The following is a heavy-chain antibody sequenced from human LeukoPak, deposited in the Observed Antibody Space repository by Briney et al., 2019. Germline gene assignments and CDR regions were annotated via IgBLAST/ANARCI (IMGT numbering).Heavy chain of an antibody. Sequence: PSETLSLTCTVSGGSISSSSYYWGWIRQPPGKGLEGNGRIYYSESTCCNPSLKSRVTISVDTSKHQFSLKLSSVTAADTAVYYCAREFDYWGEGTLVPASS. CDR2: IYYSEST. J-gene: IGHJ4*02. CDR3: AREFDY. CDR1: GGSISSSSYY. V-gene: IGHV4-39*01.